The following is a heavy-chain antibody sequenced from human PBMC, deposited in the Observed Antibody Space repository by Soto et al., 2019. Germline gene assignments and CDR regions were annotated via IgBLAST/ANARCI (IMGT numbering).Heavy chain of an antibody. CDR2: ISAYNGNT. D-gene: IGHD3-10*01. J-gene: IGHJ5*02. CDR1: GYTFTSYG. V-gene: IGHV1-18*01. CDR3: ARDYYVHFGSEPYKNWFEP. Sequence: ASVKVSCKASGYTFTSYGISWVRQAPGQGLEWMGWISAYNGNTNYAQKLQGRVTMTTDTSTSTAYMELRSLRSDDTAVYYCARDYYVHFGSEPYKNWFEPWGQGTLVTASS.